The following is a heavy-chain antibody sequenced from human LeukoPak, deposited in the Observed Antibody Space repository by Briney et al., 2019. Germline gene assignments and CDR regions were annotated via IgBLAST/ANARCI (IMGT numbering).Heavy chain of an antibody. Sequence: HPGGSLRLSCSASGFTFGTYAMHWVRQAPGKGLQYISSFSHNGGSTYYADSVKGRFIISRDNSQNMLYLQMSSLRTEDTAVYYCVKDRAIDYWGQGTLVTVSS. D-gene: IGHD3-10*01. CDR2: FSHNGGST. J-gene: IGHJ4*02. CDR1: GFTFGTYA. V-gene: IGHV3-64D*06. CDR3: VKDRAIDY.